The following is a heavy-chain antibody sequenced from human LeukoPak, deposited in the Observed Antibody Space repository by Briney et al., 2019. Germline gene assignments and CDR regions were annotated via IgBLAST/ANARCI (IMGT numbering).Heavy chain of an antibody. D-gene: IGHD3-3*01. V-gene: IGHV1-24*01. J-gene: IGHJ4*02. CDR2: FDPEDGET. CDR3: ATASPYDFWSGYLPFDY. CDR1: GYTLTELS. Sequence: ASVKVSCKVSGYTLTELSMHWVRQAPGKGLEWMGGFDPEDGETIYAQKSQGRVTMTEDTSTDTAYMELSSLRSEDTAVYYCATASPYDFWSGYLPFDYWGQGTLVTVSS.